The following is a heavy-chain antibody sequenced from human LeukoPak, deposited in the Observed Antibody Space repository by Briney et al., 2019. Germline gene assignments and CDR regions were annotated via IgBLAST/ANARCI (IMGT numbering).Heavy chain of an antibody. CDR3: ARAPGYSYGNDAFDI. Sequence: PSETLSLTCTVSGGYISSNNYYWGWIRQPPGKGLEWIGNIYYSGSTYYNPSLKSRVTISVDTSKNQFSLRLSSVTAADTAVYYCARAPGYSYGNDAFDIWGQGTGVTVSS. V-gene: IGHV4-39*07. J-gene: IGHJ3*02. CDR2: IYYSGST. D-gene: IGHD5-18*01. CDR1: GGYISSNNYY.